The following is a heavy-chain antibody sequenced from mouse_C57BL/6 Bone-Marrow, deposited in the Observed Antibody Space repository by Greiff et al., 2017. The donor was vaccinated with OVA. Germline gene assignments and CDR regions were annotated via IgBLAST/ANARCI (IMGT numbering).Heavy chain of an antibody. CDR1: GYTFTSYG. J-gene: IGHJ4*01. CDR2: IYPRSGNT. V-gene: IGHV1-81*01. Sequence: VQLQQSGAELARPGASVKLSCKASGYTFTSYGISWVKQRTGQGLEWIGEIYPRSGNTYYNEKFKGKATLTADKSSSTAYMELRSLTSEDSAVYFCARDYADAMDYWGQGTSVTVSS. D-gene: IGHD2-4*01. CDR3: ARDYADAMDY.